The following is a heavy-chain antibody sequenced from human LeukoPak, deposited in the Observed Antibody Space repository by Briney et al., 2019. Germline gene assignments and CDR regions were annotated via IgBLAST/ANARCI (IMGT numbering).Heavy chain of an antibody. Sequence: GGSLRLSCAASGFTFGSFAMNGVRRAPGKGLRGVAVISYDGSNKYYADSVKGRFTISRDNSKNTLYLQMNSLRAEDTAVYYCASSSTSGYNWFDPWGQGTLVTVSS. D-gene: IGHD2-2*01. CDR2: ISYDGSNK. CDR3: ASSSTSGYNWFDP. V-gene: IGHV3-30*04. CDR1: GFTFGSFA. J-gene: IGHJ5*02.